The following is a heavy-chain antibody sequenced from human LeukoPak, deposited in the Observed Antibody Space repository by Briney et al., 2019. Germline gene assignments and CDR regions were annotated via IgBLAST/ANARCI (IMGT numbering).Heavy chain of an antibody. Sequence: SQTLSLTCTVSGGSISSGDYYWSWIRQPPGKGLEWIGYTYYSGSTYYNPSLKSRVTISVDTSKNQFSLKLSSVTAADTAVYYCARSYYYDSSGYYYAHFDYWGQGTLVTVSS. CDR2: TYYSGST. J-gene: IGHJ4*02. V-gene: IGHV4-30-4*01. CDR1: GGSISSGDYY. CDR3: ARSYYYDSSGYYYAHFDY. D-gene: IGHD3-22*01.